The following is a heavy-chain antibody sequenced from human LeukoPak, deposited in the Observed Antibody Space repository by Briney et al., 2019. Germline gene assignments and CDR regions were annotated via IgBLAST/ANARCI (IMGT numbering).Heavy chain of an antibody. J-gene: IGHJ6*02. CDR1: GGSISSYY. CDR2: IYYSGST. Sequence: PSETLSLTCTVSGGSISSYYWSWIRQPPGKGLEWIGYIYYSGSTNYNPSLKSRVTISVDTSKNQFSLKPSSVTAADTAVYYCARVGYDSSGYLYGMDVWGQGTTVTVSS. CDR3: ARVGYDSSGYLYGMDV. D-gene: IGHD3-22*01. V-gene: IGHV4-59*01.